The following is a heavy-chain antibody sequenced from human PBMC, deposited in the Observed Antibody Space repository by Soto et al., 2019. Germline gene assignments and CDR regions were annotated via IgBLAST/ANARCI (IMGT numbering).Heavy chain of an antibody. Sequence: EGQLVESGGGLVLPGGSLRLSCAASGFIFSTYTLNWVRQAPGKGLEWVSYINAGSDAIHYADSVKGRFTVSRDNGKNSLFLQMNSLRDEDTAVFYCARLDATSRVGAWFEPWGQGTLVTVSS. CDR1: GFIFSTYT. CDR3: ARLDATSRVGAWFEP. J-gene: IGHJ5*02. V-gene: IGHV3-48*02. D-gene: IGHD3-16*01. CDR2: INAGSDAI.